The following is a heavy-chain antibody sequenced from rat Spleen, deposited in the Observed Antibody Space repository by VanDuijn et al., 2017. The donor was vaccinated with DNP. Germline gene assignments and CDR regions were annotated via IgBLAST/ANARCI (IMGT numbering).Heavy chain of an antibody. CDR3: SNYNFYDGTY. Sequence: EVQLVETGGGLVQPGRSLKLSCVASGFTFSGYWMYWIRQAPGKGLEWIASINPDGGRTYYPDSVKGRFTISRDNAENTVYLQMNSLRSEDTATYYCSNYNFYDGTYWGQGVMVTVSS. CDR2: INPDGGRT. J-gene: IGHJ2*01. CDR1: GFTFSGYW. D-gene: IGHD1-12*02. V-gene: IGHV5-58*01.